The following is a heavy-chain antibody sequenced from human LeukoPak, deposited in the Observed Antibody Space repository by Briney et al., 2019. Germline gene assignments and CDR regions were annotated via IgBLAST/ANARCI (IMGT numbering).Heavy chain of an antibody. J-gene: IGHJ4*02. Sequence: SETLSLTCTVSGGSISSYYWSWIRQPPGKELEWIGYIYYSGSTNYNPSLKSRVTISVDTSKNQFSLKLSSVTAADTAVYYCARTGGNYGDYDFDYWGQGTLVTVSS. CDR2: IYYSGST. CDR3: ARTGGNYGDYDFDY. D-gene: IGHD4-17*01. V-gene: IGHV4-59*08. CDR1: GGSISSYY.